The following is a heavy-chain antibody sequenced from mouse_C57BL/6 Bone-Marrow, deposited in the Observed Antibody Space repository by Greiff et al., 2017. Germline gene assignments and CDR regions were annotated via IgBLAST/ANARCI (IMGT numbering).Heavy chain of an antibody. V-gene: IGHV1-82*01. D-gene: IGHD2-1*01. Sequence: QVQLQQSGPELVKPGASVKISCKASGYAFSSSWMNWVKQRPGKGLEWIGRIYPGDGDTNYNGKFKGKATLTADKSSSTAYMQLSSLTSEDSAVYFWEIYYGIYAMDYWGQGTSVTVSS. J-gene: IGHJ4*01. CDR3: EIYYGIYAMDY. CDR2: IYPGDGDT. CDR1: GYAFSSSW.